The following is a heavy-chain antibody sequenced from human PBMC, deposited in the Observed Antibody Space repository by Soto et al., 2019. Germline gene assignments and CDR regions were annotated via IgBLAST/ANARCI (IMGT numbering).Heavy chain of an antibody. CDR2: IYYSGST. CDR1: GGSISSYY. J-gene: IGHJ5*02. V-gene: IGHV4-59*01. CDR3: ARGGGKDIVVVVAATITRHNWFDP. Sequence: SETLSLTCTVSGGSISSYYWSWIRQPPGKGLEWIGFIYYSGSTNYNPSLKSRVTISVDTSKNQFSLKLSSVTAADTAVYYCARGGGKDIVVVVAATITRHNWFDPWGQGTLVTVSS. D-gene: IGHD2-15*01.